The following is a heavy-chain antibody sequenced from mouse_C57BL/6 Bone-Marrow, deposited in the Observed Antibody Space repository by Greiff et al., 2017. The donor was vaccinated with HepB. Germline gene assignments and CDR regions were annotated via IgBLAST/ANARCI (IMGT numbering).Heavy chain of an antibody. CDR3: ARHYDYDVYYAMDY. V-gene: IGHV1-39*01. CDR2: INPNYGTT. Sequence: EVKLMESGPELVKPGASVKISCKASGYSFTDYNMNWVKQSNGKSLEWIGVINPNYGTTSYNQKFKGKATLTVDQSSSTAYMQLNSLTSEDSAVYYCARHYDYDVYYAMDYWGQGTSVTVSS. J-gene: IGHJ4*01. CDR1: GYSFTDYN. D-gene: IGHD2-4*01.